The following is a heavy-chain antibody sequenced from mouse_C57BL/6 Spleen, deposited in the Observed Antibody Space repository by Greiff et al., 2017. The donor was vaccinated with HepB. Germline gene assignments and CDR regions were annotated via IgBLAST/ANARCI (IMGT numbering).Heavy chain of an antibody. Sequence: VQLQQSGAELVRPGTSVKVSCKASGYAFTNYLIEWVKQRPGQGLEWIGVINPGSGGTNYNEKFKGKATLTADKSSSTAYMQLSSLTSEDSAVYFCTTVVATEDAMDYWGQGTSVTVSS. J-gene: IGHJ4*01. CDR2: INPGSGGT. V-gene: IGHV1-54*01. CDR1: GYAFTNYL. CDR3: TTVVATEDAMDY. D-gene: IGHD1-1*01.